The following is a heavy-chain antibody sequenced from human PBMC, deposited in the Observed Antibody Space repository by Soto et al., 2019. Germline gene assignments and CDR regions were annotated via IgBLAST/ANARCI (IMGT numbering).Heavy chain of an antibody. Sequence: GGSLRLSCAASGFTFSSYGMHWVRQAPGKGLEWVAVVSYDGSNKYYADSVKGRFTISRDNSKNTLYLQMNSLRAEDTAVYYCAKDSHYFYGSGSYYYYYMDVWGKGTTVTVSS. CDR2: VSYDGSNK. V-gene: IGHV3-30*18. J-gene: IGHJ6*03. D-gene: IGHD3-10*01. CDR3: AKDSHYFYGSGSYYYYYMDV. CDR1: GFTFSSYG.